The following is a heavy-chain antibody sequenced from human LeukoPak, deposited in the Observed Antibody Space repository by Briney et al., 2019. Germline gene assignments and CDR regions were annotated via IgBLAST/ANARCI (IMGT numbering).Heavy chain of an antibody. J-gene: IGHJ3*02. CDR2: IKQDGSEK. Sequence: GGSLRLSCAASGFTFSSYWMSWVRQAPGKGLEWVANIKQDGSEKYYVDSVKGRVTISRDNAKNSLYLQMNSLRAEDTAVYYCARENYGDYVLKADAFDIWGQGTMVTVSS. CDR3: ARENYGDYVLKADAFDI. CDR1: GFTFSSYW. V-gene: IGHV3-7*01. D-gene: IGHD4-17*01.